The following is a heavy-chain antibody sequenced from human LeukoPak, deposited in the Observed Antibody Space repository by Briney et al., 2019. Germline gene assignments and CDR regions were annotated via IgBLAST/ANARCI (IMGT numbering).Heavy chain of an antibody. D-gene: IGHD4-23*01. J-gene: IGHJ3*02. Sequence: SETLSLTCTVSGGSISSYHWSWIRQPPGKGLEWIGYIYYSGSTNYNPSLKSRVTISVDTSKNQFSLKLSSVTAADTAVYYCARRGNSPTTDDAFDIWGQGTMVTVSS. CDR3: ARRGNSPTTDDAFDI. CDR1: GGSISSYH. V-gene: IGHV4-59*01. CDR2: IYYSGST.